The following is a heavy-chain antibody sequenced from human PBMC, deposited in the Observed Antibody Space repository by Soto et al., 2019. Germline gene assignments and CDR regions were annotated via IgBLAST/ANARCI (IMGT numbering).Heavy chain of an antibody. CDR3: ARTPLAYCGGDCYSEFDC. V-gene: IGHV3-30-3*01. J-gene: IGHJ4*02. CDR1: GFTFSSYA. D-gene: IGHD2-21*02. CDR2: ISYDGSNK. Sequence: QVQLVESGGGVVQPGRSLRLSCAASGFTFSSYAMHWVRQAPGKGLEWVAVISYDGSNKYYADSVKGRFTISRDNSKNTLYMQMNSLRAEDTAVYYCARTPLAYCGGDCYSEFDCWGQGTLVTVSS.